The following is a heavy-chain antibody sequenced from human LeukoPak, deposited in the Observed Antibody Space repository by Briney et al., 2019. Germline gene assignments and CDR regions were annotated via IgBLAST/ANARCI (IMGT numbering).Heavy chain of an antibody. CDR1: GGSISSSSYY. D-gene: IGHD3-3*01. Sequence: SETLSLTCTVSGGSISSSSYYWGWIRQPPGKGLEWIGSIYYSGSTYYNPSLKSRVTISVDTSKNQFSLKLSSVTAADTAVYYCARVDFWSGYRNFDYWGQGTLVTVSS. J-gene: IGHJ4*02. CDR2: IYYSGST. V-gene: IGHV4-39*01. CDR3: ARVDFWSGYRNFDY.